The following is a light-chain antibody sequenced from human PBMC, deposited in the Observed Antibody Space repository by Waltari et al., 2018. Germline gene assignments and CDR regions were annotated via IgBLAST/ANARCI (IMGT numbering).Light chain of an antibody. J-gene: IGKJ3*01. CDR1: QSVLYRSNDKNY. CDR2: WAA. V-gene: IGKV4-1*01. CDR3: LQYLNVVFT. Sequence: DIVVTQSPDSLAVSLGVCATINCKSSQSVLYRSNDKNYLAWYQQNPGQPLNLLIYWAATRESRLLDRSSGSGAATDFTLTISIVQASNAAVYSNLQYLNVVFTFGPETKVNI.